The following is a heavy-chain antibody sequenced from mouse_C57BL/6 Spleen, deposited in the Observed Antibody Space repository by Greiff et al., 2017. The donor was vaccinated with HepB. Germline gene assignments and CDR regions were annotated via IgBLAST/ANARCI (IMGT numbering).Heavy chain of an antibody. CDR3: ARGIYYDYGGFAY. D-gene: IGHD2-4*01. Sequence: DVKLVESGPELVKPGDSVKISCKASGYSFTGYFMNWVMQSHGKSLEWIGRINPYNGDTFYNQKFKGKATLTVDKSSSTAHMELRSLTSEDSAVYYCARGIYYDYGGFAYWGQGTLVTVSA. CDR2: INPYNGDT. J-gene: IGHJ3*01. V-gene: IGHV1-20*01. CDR1: GYSFTGYF.